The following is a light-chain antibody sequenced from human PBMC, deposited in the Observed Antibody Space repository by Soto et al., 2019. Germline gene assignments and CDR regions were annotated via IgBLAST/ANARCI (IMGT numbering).Light chain of an antibody. CDR2: GAS. V-gene: IGKV3D-15*01. Sequence: EIVRTQSPATVSVSPANRATLSCRSSQSVSNNYLAWYQQKPGPAPRLLIYGASNRATGIPDRFSGSGSGTEFTLTISSLQSEDFAVSYCQQYNNWPPSITFGQGTRLEIK. J-gene: IGKJ5*01. CDR1: QSVSNN. CDR3: QQYNNWPPSIT.